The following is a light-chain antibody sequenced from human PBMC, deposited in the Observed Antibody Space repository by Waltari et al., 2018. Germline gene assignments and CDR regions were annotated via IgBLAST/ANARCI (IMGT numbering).Light chain of an antibody. CDR1: QGISSY. J-gene: IGKJ4*01. V-gene: IGKV1-9*01. CDR2: AAS. CDR3: QQLNSYPRSA. Sequence: DIQLTQSPSFLSASVGDRVTITCRASQGISSYLAWYQQKPGKAPKLLIYAASTLQSGVPSRFSGSGSGTEFTFTISSLQPEDFATYYCQQLNSYPRSAFGGGTKVEIK.